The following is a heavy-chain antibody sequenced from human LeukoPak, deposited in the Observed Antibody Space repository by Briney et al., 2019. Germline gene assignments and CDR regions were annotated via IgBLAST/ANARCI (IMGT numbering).Heavy chain of an antibody. V-gene: IGHV3-21*01. CDR1: GFTFSSYS. D-gene: IGHD2-2*01. CDR3: ARDRGLYCSSTSCYVY. J-gene: IGHJ4*02. CDR2: ISSSSSYI. Sequence: KSGRSLRLSCAASGFTFSSYSMNWVRQAPGKGLEWVSSISSSSSYIYYADSVKGRFTISRDNAKNSLYLQMNSLRAEDTAVYYCARDRGLYCSSTSCYVYWGQGTLVTVSS.